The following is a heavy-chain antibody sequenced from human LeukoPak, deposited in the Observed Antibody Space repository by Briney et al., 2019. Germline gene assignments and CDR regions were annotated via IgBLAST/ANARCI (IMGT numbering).Heavy chain of an antibody. V-gene: IGHV4-61*02. CDR3: AIDKGGFLYFGEYDP. J-gene: IGHJ5*02. Sequence: PSEPLSLTCTVSGASISSGSHHWSWIRQPAGKGVEWIGRIYTSGSTNYNPSLKSRVSISVDMSKNQFSLKLSSVTAADTAVYYCAIDKGGFLYFGEYDPWGQGTLVTVSS. CDR2: IYTSGST. CDR1: GASISSGSHH. D-gene: IGHD3-10*01.